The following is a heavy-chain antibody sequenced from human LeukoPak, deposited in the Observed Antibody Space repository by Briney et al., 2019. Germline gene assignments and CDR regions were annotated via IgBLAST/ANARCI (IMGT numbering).Heavy chain of an antibody. CDR2: IYHSGST. J-gene: IGHJ4*02. Sequence: SETLSLTCTVSGGSISSYYWSWIRQPPGKGLEWIGYIYHSGSTNYNPSLKSRVTISVDTSKNQFSLKLSSVTAADTAVYYCARGTGSSSWYLFDYWAREPWSPSPQ. CDR1: GGSISSYY. CDR3: ARGTGSSSWYLFDY. V-gene: IGHV4-59*01. D-gene: IGHD6-13*01.